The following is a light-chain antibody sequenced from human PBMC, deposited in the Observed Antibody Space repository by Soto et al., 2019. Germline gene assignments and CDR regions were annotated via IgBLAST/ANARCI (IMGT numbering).Light chain of an antibody. J-gene: IGLJ3*02. V-gene: IGLV1-51*02. CDR3: GTWDSSLGAGRV. CDR1: SSNIGNNY. CDR2: ENN. Sequence: QAVVTQPPSVSAAPGQKVTISCSGSSSNIGNNYVSWYQQLPGTAPKLLIYENNKRPSGIPDRFSGSKSGTSATLGITGLQTGDEADYYCGTWDSSLGAGRVFGGGTKLTVL.